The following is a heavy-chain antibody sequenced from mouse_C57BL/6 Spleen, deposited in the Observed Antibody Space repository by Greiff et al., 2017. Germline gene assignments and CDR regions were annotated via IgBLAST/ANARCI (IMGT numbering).Heavy chain of an antibody. V-gene: IGHV1-54*01. Sequence: QVQLQQSGAELVRPGTSVKVSCKASGYAFTNYSIEWVKQRPGQGLEWIGVINPGSGGTNYNEKFKGKATLTADKSSSTAYMQLSSLTSEDSAVYFCARSDGYYGAYWGQGTLVTVSA. J-gene: IGHJ3*01. CDR3: ARSDGYYGAY. CDR1: GYAFTNYS. D-gene: IGHD2-3*01. CDR2: INPGSGGT.